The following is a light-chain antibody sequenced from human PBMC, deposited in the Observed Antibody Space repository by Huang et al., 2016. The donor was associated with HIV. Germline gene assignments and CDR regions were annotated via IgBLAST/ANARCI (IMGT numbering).Light chain of an antibody. V-gene: IGKV3-11*01. J-gene: IGKJ4*01. CDR3: QQRINWPLT. CDR2: DAS. Sequence: EIVLTQSLATLSLSPGERATLSCRASQSVSSYLAWFQQKPGQAPRLLIYDASNRATGSPARFSGSGSGADFTLTISSLEPEDFAVYYCQQRINWPLTFGGGTKLEIK. CDR1: QSVSSY.